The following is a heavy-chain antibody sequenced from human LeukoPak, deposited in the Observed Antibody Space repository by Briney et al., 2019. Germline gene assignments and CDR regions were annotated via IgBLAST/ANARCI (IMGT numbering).Heavy chain of an antibody. CDR1: GFTFSGSA. Sequence: GGSLRLSCAASGFTFSGSAMHWVRQASGKGLEWVGRIRSKANSYATAYAASVKGRFTISRDDSKNTAYLQMNSLKTEDTAVYYCTPQGYYDSSGYSDYWGQGTLVTVSP. J-gene: IGHJ4*02. CDR2: IRSKANSYAT. D-gene: IGHD3-22*01. CDR3: TPQGYYDSSGYSDY. V-gene: IGHV3-73*01.